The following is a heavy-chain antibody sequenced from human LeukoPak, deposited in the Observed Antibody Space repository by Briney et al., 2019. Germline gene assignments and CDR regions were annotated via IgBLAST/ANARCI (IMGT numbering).Heavy chain of an antibody. Sequence: SQTLSLTCTVSGGSISSGGYYWSWIRQPPGKGLEWIGYIYHSGSTHYNPSLKSRVTISVDRSKNQFSLKLSSVTAADTAVYYCARGGGASIAAAGTDFDYWGQGTLVTVSS. V-gene: IGHV4-30-2*01. CDR1: GGSISSGGYY. CDR2: IYHSGST. D-gene: IGHD6-13*01. J-gene: IGHJ4*02. CDR3: ARGGGASIAAAGTDFDY.